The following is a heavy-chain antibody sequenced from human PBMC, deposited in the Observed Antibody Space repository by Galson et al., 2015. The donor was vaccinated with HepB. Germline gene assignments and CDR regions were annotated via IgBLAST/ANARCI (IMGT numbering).Heavy chain of an antibody. J-gene: IGHJ4*02. CDR2: ISYGGSNK. CDR3: AALSDSSSSKPHDY. V-gene: IGHV3-30*03. Sequence: SLRLSCAASGFTFSSYGMHWVRQAPGKGLEWVAVISYGGSNKYYADSVKGRFTISRDNSKNTLYLQMNSLRAEDTAVYYCAALSDSSSSKPHDYWGQGTLVTVSS. CDR1: GFTFSSYG. D-gene: IGHD6-6*01.